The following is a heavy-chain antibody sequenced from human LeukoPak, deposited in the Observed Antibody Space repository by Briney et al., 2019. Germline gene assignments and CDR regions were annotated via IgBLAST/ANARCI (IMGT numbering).Heavy chain of an antibody. J-gene: IGHJ4*02. CDR1: GFTFSSYS. V-gene: IGHV3-21*01. CDR2: MSSGSSYI. Sequence: PGGSLRLSCAVSGFTFSSYSMNWVRQAPGKGLEWVSSMSSGSSYIYHADSVKGRFTISRDNAKNSLYLQMNSLRAEDTAVYYCARDRGLFDYWGQGTLVTVSS. CDR3: ARDRGLFDY. D-gene: IGHD3-10*01.